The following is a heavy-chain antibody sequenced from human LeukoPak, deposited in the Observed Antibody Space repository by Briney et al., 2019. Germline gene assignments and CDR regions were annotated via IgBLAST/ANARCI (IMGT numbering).Heavy chain of an antibody. CDR1: GGSFSGYY. CDR2: INHSGST. D-gene: IGHD3-9*01. Sequence: RASETLSLTCAVYGGSFSGYYWSWIRQPPGKGLEWIGEINHSGSTNYNPSLKSRVTLSVDTSKNQFSLKLSSVTAADTAVYYCARGALGYDILTGYPHYYYYYGMDVWGQGTTVTVSS. J-gene: IGHJ6*02. V-gene: IGHV4-34*01. CDR3: ARGALGYDILTGYPHYYYYYGMDV.